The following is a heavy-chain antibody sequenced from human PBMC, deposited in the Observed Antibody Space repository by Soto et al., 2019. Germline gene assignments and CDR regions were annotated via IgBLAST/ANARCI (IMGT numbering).Heavy chain of an antibody. V-gene: IGHV4-59*01. CDR2: IYDSGST. Sequence: QVQLQESGPGLVKPSETLSLTCTASGGSISSYYWSWVRQPPGKGLEWIGYIYDSGSTNYNPSLRSRATISVDTSKNQFSLKLSSVTAADTAVYYCARGWSTVTPRAFDIWGQGTMVPVSS. CDR1: GGSISSYY. CDR3: ARGWSTVTPRAFDI. D-gene: IGHD4-17*01. J-gene: IGHJ3*02.